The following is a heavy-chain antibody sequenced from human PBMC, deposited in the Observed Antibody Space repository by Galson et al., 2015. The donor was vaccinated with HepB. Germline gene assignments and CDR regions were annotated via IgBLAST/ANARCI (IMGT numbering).Heavy chain of an antibody. CDR1: GFTFYNYG. D-gene: IGHD2-2*01. CDR2: MSGSTGVT. V-gene: IGHV3-23*01. J-gene: IGHJ6*03. CDR3: AKSWDQPPNYYYYMDV. Sequence: SLRLSCAASGFTFYNYGMNWVRLAPGKGLEWVPSMSGSTGVTVYADSVKGRFTISRDNSKNTLYLQMNSLRAEDTAVYYCAKSWDQPPNYYYYMDVWGKGTAVTVSS.